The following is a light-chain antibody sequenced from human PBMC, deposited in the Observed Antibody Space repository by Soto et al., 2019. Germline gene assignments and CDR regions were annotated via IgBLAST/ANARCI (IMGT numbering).Light chain of an antibody. CDR2: DAS. J-gene: IGKJ1*01. Sequence: EIVLTQSPATLSLSPGERATLSCRASQSVSSYLAWYQQKPGQAPRLLIYDASNRATGIPARFSGSGSGTDFTLTISSLEAEDFAVYSCQQRSNWSGTFGQGTKVEIK. V-gene: IGKV3-11*01. CDR3: QQRSNWSGT. CDR1: QSVSSY.